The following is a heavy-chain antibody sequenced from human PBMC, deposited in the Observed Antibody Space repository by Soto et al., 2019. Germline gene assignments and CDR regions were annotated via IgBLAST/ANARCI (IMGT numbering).Heavy chain of an antibody. CDR1: GGSISSGDYY. Sequence: KPSETLSLTCTVSGGSISSGDYYWSWIRQPPGKGLEWIGYIYYSGSTYYNPSLKSRVTISVDTSKNQFSLKLSSVTAADTAVYYCARDVDDSSGYYSDYWGQGTLVTVSS. CDR3: ARDVDDSSGYYSDY. CDR2: IYYSGST. J-gene: IGHJ4*02. V-gene: IGHV4-30-4*01. D-gene: IGHD3-22*01.